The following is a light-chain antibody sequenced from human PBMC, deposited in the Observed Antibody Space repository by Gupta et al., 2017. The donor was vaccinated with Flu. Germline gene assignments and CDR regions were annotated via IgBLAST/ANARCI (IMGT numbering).Light chain of an antibody. V-gene: IGLV3-1*01. CDR1: KLGDVY. CDR2: QDR. CDR3: QAWDSGTCG. Sequence: SYDLTQPPSVSVPPGQTTSITCSGDKLGDVYVSWYQQKPGQSPVLVIYQDRQRPSGIPERFSGSNSGNTATLTISGTQAMDEADYYCQAWDSGTCGFGGGTKLTVL. J-gene: IGLJ2*01.